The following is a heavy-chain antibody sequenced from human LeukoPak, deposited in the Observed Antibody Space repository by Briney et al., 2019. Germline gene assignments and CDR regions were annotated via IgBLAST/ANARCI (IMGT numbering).Heavy chain of an antibody. CDR2: ISAYNGNT. CDR1: GYTFTSYG. V-gene: IGHV1-18*01. Sequence: GASVKVSCKASGYTFTSYGISWVRQAPGQGLEWMGWISAYNGNTNYAQKLQGRVTMTRDTSIDTAYMELTSLRYEDTAVYYCARDYYGSKSSSFDPWGQGTLVTVSS. D-gene: IGHD3-10*01. CDR3: ARDYYGSKSSSFDP. J-gene: IGHJ5*02.